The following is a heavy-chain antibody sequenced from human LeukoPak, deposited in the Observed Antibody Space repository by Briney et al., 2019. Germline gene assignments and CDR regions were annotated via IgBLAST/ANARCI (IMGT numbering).Heavy chain of an antibody. D-gene: IGHD3-22*01. J-gene: IGHJ4*02. CDR1: GYTFTSYY. Sequence: ASVKVSCKASGYTFTSYYMHWVRQPPGQGLEWMGIINPSCGSTSYAQKFQGRVTMTRDMSTSTVYMELSSLRSEDTAVYYCARDYYYDSSGYYFDYWGQGTLVTVSS. V-gene: IGHV1-46*01. CDR2: INPSCGST. CDR3: ARDYYYDSSGYYFDY.